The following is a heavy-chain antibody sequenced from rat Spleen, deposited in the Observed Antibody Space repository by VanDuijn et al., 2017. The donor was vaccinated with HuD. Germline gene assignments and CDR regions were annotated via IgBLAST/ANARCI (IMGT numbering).Heavy chain of an antibody. D-gene: IGHD4-3*01. J-gene: IGHJ2*01. CDR3: TRALYNSGYADY. V-gene: IGHV5-25*01. CDR2: ISTGGGNT. Sequence: EVQLVESDGGLVQPGRSLKLSCAASGFTFSDYYMAWVRQAPTRGLEWVATISTGGGNTYYRDSVKGRFTISRNNAKNTLFLQMDSLRSEDTATYYCTRALYNSGYADYWGQGVMVTVSS. CDR1: GFTFSDYY.